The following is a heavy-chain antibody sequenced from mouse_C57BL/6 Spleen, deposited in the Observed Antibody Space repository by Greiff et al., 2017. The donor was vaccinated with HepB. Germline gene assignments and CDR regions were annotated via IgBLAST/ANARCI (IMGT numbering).Heavy chain of an antibody. CDR3: ARHEGYGSPFDY. CDR1: GFTFSSYT. J-gene: IGHJ2*01. CDR2: ISGGGGNT. V-gene: IGHV5-9*01. Sequence: EVQVVESGGGLVKPGGSLKLSCAASGFTFSSYTMSWVRQTPEKRLEWVATISGGGGNTYYPDSVKGRFTISRDNAKNTLYLQMSSLRSEDTALYYCARHEGYGSPFDYWGQGTTLTVSS. D-gene: IGHD1-1*01.